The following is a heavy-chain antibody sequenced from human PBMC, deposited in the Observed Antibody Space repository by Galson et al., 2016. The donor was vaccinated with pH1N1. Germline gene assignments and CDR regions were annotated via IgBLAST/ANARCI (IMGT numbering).Heavy chain of an antibody. CDR1: GGSISSHY. J-gene: IGHJ5*02. V-gene: IGHV4-59*11. CDR2: IYYSGST. D-gene: IGHD3-10*01. Sequence: TRSLTCTVSGGSISSHYWSWIRQPPGKGLEWIGYIYYSGSTNYNPSLKSRVTISVDTSKNQFSLKLTSVTAADTAVYFCATVLWFGELGGWFDPWGQGTLVTVSS. CDR3: ATVLWFGELGGWFDP.